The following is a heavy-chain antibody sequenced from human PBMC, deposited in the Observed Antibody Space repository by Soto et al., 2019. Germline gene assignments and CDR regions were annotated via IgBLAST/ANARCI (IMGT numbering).Heavy chain of an antibody. J-gene: IGHJ4*02. CDR1: GGSVNNYY. D-gene: IGHD2-15*01. CDR2: IFADGST. V-gene: IGHV4-4*07. Sequence: QVQLQESGPGLVKPSETLSLICTVSGGSVNNYYWGWVRQPAGKGLEWIGRIFADGSTTYNPYLMGRVTLSVDTSRNQLSLELTSMTAADTVVYYCVRDLALVVVGTGFDCWGQGAPVTVSS. CDR3: VRDLALVVVGTGFDC.